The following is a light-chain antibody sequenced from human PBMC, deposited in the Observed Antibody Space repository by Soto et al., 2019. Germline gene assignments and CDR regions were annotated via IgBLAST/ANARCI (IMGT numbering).Light chain of an antibody. CDR2: AAS. Sequence: DIQMTQYPSSLSASVGERVTITCRASQSISSYLNWYQQKPGKAPKLLIYAASSLQSGVPSRLSGSGSGTDFTLTISSLQPEDFATYYCQQSYSTPRYTFGQGTKLEIK. J-gene: IGKJ2*01. CDR1: QSISSY. CDR3: QQSYSTPRYT. V-gene: IGKV1-39*01.